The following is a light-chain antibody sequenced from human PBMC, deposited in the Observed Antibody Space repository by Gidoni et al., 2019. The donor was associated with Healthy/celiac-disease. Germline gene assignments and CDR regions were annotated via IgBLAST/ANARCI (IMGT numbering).Light chain of an antibody. CDR1: QSGSSSS. Sequence: EIVLPQSPGTLSLSPGERATLSCRASQSGSSSSLAWYQQKPGQAPRLLIYGASSRATGIPDRVSGSGSGTDFTLTISRLEPEDVAVYYCQQYGSSPRTFGQGTKLEIK. V-gene: IGKV3-20*01. CDR2: GAS. CDR3: QQYGSSPRT. J-gene: IGKJ2*01.